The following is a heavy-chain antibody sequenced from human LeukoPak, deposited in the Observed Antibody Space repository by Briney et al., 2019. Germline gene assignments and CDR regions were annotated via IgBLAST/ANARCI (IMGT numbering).Heavy chain of an antibody. Sequence: SETLSLTCTVSGGSISSSSYYWGWIRQPPGKGLEWIGEIYHSGSTNYNPSLKSRVTISQDTSKNQFSLKLRSVTAADTAVYYCARGRICSSVNCNRNWFAPWGQGTLVTVSS. CDR2: IYHSGST. D-gene: IGHD2-2*01. J-gene: IGHJ5*02. CDR1: GGSISSSSYY. CDR3: ARGRICSSVNCNRNWFAP. V-gene: IGHV4-39*07.